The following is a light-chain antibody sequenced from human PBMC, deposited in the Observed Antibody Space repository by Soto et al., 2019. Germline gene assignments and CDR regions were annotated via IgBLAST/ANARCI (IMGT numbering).Light chain of an antibody. CDR1: SSDIGGNNY. CDR2: DVT. CDR3: SSYTTSSTL. J-gene: IGLJ2*01. Sequence: QSALTQPASVSGSPGQSTTISYTGTSSDIGGNNYVSWYQQHPGKAPKLMIYDVTNRPSGVSNRFSGSKSGNTASLTISGLQAEDEADYYCSSYTTSSTLFGGGTKLTVL. V-gene: IGLV2-14*03.